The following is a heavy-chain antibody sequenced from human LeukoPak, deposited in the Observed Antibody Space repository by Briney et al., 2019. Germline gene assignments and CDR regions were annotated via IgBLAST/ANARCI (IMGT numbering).Heavy chain of an antibody. V-gene: IGHV3-23*01. CDR1: GFTFSSYA. J-gene: IGHJ3*02. CDR3: AVPRYCSSTSCYSWGAFDI. D-gene: IGHD2-2*02. CDR2: ISGSGGST. Sequence: PGGSLRLSCAASGFTFSSYAMSWVRQAPGKGLEWVSAISGSGGSTYYADSVKGRFTISRDNSKNTLYLQMNSLRAEDTAVYYCAVPRYCSSTSCYSWGAFDIWGQGTMVTVSS.